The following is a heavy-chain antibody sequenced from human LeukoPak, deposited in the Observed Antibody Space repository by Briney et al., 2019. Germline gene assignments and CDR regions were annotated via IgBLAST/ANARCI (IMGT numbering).Heavy chain of an antibody. V-gene: IGHV3-23*01. CDR1: GFTFSRYA. J-gene: IGHJ4*02. CDR2: ISGSGGST. D-gene: IGHD3-22*01. Sequence: GGSLRLSCVATGFTFSRYAMSWVRQAPGKGLEWVSLISGSGGSTKYADSVKGRFTISRDNSKNTLYLQMNSLRAEDTAVYHCAKDQYDSSGPFDNWGQGTLVTVSS. CDR3: AKDQYDSSGPFDN.